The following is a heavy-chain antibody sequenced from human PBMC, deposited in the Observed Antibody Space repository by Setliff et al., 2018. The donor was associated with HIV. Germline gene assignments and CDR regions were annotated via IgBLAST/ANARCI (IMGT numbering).Heavy chain of an antibody. Sequence: NPSETLSLTCSVSGGSVNSGGYYWSWIRQPAGKELEWIGHIYNDGSTIYNPSLKSRLTISLDTSKNEFSLRLTSVTAADTAVYYCARHVGYSSSSLDYWGQGTLVTVS. J-gene: IGHJ4*02. CDR1: GGSVNSGGYY. CDR2: IYNDGST. D-gene: IGHD6-6*01. V-gene: IGHV4-61*09. CDR3: ARHVGYSSSSLDY.